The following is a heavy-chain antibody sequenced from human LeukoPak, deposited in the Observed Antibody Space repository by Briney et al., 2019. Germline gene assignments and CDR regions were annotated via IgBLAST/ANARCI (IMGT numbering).Heavy chain of an antibody. J-gene: IGHJ6*03. D-gene: IGHD1-1*01. CDR2: IRYDGSNK. CDR3: AKVTTGYYYYMDV. CDR1: GFTFSSYG. V-gene: IGHV3-30*02. Sequence: GGSLRLSCAASGFTFSSYGMHWVRQAPGKGLEWVAFIRYDGSNKYYADSVKGRFTISRDNSKNTLSLQMNSLRAEDTALYYCAKVTTGYYYYMDVWGKGTTVTVSS.